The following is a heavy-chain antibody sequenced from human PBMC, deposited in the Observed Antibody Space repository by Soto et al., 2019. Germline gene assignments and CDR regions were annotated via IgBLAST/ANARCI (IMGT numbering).Heavy chain of an antibody. CDR3: AKESDVRVSHNFDY. CDR1: GFTVSSNY. Sequence: GGSLRLSCAASGFTVSSNYMTWIRQSPEKGLEWVSVIYPEGTTHYADSVRGRFTISRDKSKNTLYLQMDSLRAEDTAVYYCAKESDVRVSHNFDYWGQGVLVTVSS. CDR2: IYPEGTT. J-gene: IGHJ4*02. V-gene: IGHV3-53*05.